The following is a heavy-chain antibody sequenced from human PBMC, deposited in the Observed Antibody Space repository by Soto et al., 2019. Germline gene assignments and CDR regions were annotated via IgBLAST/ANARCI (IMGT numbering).Heavy chain of an antibody. D-gene: IGHD4-4*01. CDR3: ARAGIISSTTVNYYYMDV. CDR2: MNPNSGNT. CDR1: GYTFTSYD. J-gene: IGHJ6*03. V-gene: IGHV1-8*01. Sequence: QVQLVQSGAEVKKPGASVKVSCKASGYTFTSYDINWVRQATGQGLEWMGWMNPNSGNTGYAQKFQGRVTMTRDTVISTAYMELSSLRSEDTAVYYCARAGIISSTTVNYYYMDVWGKGTTVTVSS.